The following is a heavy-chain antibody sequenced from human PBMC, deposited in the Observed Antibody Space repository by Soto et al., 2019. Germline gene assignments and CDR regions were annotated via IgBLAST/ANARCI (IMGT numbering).Heavy chain of an antibody. V-gene: IGHV3-21*01. D-gene: IGHD3-22*01. CDR2: ISSSSSYI. CDR3: AGGPYYYDSSGNDY. J-gene: IGHJ4*02. CDR1: GFTFSSYS. Sequence: GGSLRLSCAASGFTFSSYSMNWVRQAPGKGLEWVSSISSSSSYIYYADSVKGRFTISRDNAKNSLYLQMNSLRAEDTAVYYCAGGPYYYDSSGNDYWGQGTLVTVSS.